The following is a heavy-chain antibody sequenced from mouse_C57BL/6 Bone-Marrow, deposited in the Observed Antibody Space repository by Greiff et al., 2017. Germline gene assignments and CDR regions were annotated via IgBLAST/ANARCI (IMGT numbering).Heavy chain of an antibody. CDR2: IYPGDGDT. V-gene: IGHV1-82*01. D-gene: IGHD3-2*02. CDR3: ARSQLRLLAWFAY. CDR1: GYAFSSSW. J-gene: IGHJ3*01. Sequence: VQVVESGPELVKPGASVKISCKASGYAFSSSWMNWVKQRPGKGLEWIGRIYPGDGDTNYNGKFKGKATLTADKSSSTAYMQLSSLTSEDSAVYFCARSQLRLLAWFAYWGQGTLVTVSA.